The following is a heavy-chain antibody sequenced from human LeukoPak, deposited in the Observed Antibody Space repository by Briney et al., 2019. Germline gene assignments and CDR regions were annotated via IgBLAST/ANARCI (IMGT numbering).Heavy chain of an antibody. D-gene: IGHD6-13*01. V-gene: IGHV1-8*01. CDR3: ARRGSGSSWYGFYYYYMDV. CDR1: GYTFTSYD. CDR2: MNPNRGNT. J-gene: IGHJ6*03. Sequence: GASVKLSCKASGYTFTSYDIKWVRQATGQGLEWMGWMNPNRGNTGCAQKFQGRVTMTRNTSIRTPYMQLSSLRSEDTAVYYCARRGSGSSWYGFYYYYMDVWGKGTTVTVSS.